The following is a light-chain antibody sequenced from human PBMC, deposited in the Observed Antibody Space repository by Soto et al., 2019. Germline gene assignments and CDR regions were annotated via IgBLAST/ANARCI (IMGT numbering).Light chain of an antibody. V-gene: IGKV3-20*01. Sequence: EIVLTQSPGTLSLSPGERATLSCRASQSVSSSYLAWYQQKPGQAPRLLIYDASSRATGIPDRFSGSGSGTDFTLTISRLEPEDFAVYYCQQYGSSPWYTFGQGTKLDIK. CDR1: QSVSSSY. CDR2: DAS. J-gene: IGKJ2*01. CDR3: QQYGSSPWYT.